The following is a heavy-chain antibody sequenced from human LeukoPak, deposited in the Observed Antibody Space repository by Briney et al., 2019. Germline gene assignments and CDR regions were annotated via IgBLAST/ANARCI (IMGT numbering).Heavy chain of an antibody. V-gene: IGHV1-2*02. CDR2: ISPNNGDT. Sequence: GASVKVSCKASGFTFTDYYLHWVRQAPGQGLEWMGWISPNNGDTDYAQKFQGRVRMTTDTSISTAYMDLSRLTSNDTAMYYCAREGPWSSIKHWGQGTLVTVSS. D-gene: IGHD5-12*01. CDR1: GFTFTDYY. CDR3: AREGPWSSIKH. J-gene: IGHJ1*01.